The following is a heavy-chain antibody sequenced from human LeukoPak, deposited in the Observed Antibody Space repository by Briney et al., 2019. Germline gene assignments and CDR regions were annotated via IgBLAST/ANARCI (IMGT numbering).Heavy chain of an antibody. V-gene: IGHV1-2*02. CDR1: GYTFTGYY. CDR3: ARAVEWELPMQPAFDY. CDR2: INPNSGGT. D-gene: IGHD1-26*01. J-gene: IGHJ4*02. Sequence: ASVKVSCKASGYTFTGYYMHWVRQAPGQGLEWMGWINPNSGGTNYAQKFQGRVTMTRDTSISTAYMELSRLRSDDTAVYYCARAVEWELPMQPAFDYWGQGTLVTVSS.